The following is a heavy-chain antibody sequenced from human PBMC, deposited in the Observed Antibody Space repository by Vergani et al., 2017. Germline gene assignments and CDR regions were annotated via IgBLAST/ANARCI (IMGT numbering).Heavy chain of an antibody. V-gene: IGHV4-59*01. CDR1: GSYISSYY. J-gene: IGHJ6*03. D-gene: IGHD3-9*01. Sequence: QVQLQESGPGLVKPSETLSLTCTVSGSYISSYYWSWIRQPPGKGLEWIGYIYYSGSTNYNPSLKSRVTISVDTYQNQFSLKLSAVTAADTAVYYCARDKYVILTGYYTVYYYYYMDVWGKGTTVTVSS. CDR2: IYYSGST. CDR3: ARDKYVILTGYYTVYYYYYMDV.